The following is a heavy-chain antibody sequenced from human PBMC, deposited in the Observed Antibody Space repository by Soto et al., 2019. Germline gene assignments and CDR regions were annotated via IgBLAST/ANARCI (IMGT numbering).Heavy chain of an antibody. CDR1: GYTFTSYS. V-gene: IGHV1-3*01. CDR2: INAGNGNT. J-gene: IGHJ6*02. CDR3: ARDRYYDILTGYEYYYYYYGMDV. D-gene: IGHD3-9*01. Sequence: ASVKVSCKSSGYTFTSYSIHWVRQAPGQRLECMGWINAGNGNTKYSQKFQGRVTITRDTSASTAYMELSSLRSEDTAVYYCARDRYYDILTGYEYYYYYYGMDVWGQGTTVTVSS.